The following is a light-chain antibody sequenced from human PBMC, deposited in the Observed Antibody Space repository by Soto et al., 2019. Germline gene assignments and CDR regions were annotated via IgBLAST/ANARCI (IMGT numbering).Light chain of an antibody. Sequence: DIQMTQSPSTLSASVGDRVTITCRASQSISSWLAWYQQKPGKAPRLLIYKASTLQSGVPSRFSGSGSGTEFTLAISSLQPDDFATYYCQQYNDKWPFGQGTKVEIK. CDR1: QSISSW. CDR3: QQYNDKWP. CDR2: KAS. J-gene: IGKJ1*01. V-gene: IGKV1-5*03.